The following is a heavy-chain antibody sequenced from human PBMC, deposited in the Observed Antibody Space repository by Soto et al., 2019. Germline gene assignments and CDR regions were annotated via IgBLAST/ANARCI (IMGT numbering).Heavy chain of an antibody. CDR1: GYTFTSYY. Sequence: ASVKVSCKASGYTFTSYYMHWVRQAPGQGLGWMGIINPSGGSTSYAQKFQGRVTMTRDTSTSTVYMELSSLRSEDTAVYYCARVFPRPLGEGRKFAFDIWGQGTMVTVSS. CDR2: INPSGGST. J-gene: IGHJ3*02. V-gene: IGHV1-46*01. D-gene: IGHD1-26*01. CDR3: ARVFPRPLGEGRKFAFDI.